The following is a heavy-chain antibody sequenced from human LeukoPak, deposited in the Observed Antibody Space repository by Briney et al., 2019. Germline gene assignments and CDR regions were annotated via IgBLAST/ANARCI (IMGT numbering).Heavy chain of an antibody. CDR2: IKQDGSEN. J-gene: IGHJ4*02. V-gene: IGHV3-7*01. CDR1: GFTVSSNY. CDR3: ARGNQGPNYYDSSGYYY. Sequence: GGSLRLSCAASGFTVSSNYMSWVRQAPGKGLEWVANIKQDGSENYYVDSVKGRFTISRDNAKNSLYLQMNSLRAEDTAVYYCARGNQGPNYYDSSGYYYWGQGTLVTVSS. D-gene: IGHD3-22*01.